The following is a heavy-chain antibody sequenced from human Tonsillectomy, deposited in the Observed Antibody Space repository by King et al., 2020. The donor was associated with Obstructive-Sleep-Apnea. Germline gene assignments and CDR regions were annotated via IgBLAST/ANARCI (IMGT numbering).Heavy chain of an antibody. CDR1: GFTFTDYDYY. J-gene: IGHJ4*02. Sequence: VQLVESGGGVVKPGGSLRLSCAAAGFTFTDYDYYMSWIRQAPGKGLEWVAYISITGTYIKYADSLKGRLTISRDNAANSVYLQMNSLRADDTALYFCARESGDWLVDSWGQGTLVIVSS. D-gene: IGHD6-19*01. CDR2: ISITGTYI. V-gene: IGHV3-11*06. CDR3: ARESGDWLVDS.